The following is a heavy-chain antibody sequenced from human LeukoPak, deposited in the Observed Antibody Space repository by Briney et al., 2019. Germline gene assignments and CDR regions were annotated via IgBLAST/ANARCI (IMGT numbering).Heavy chain of an antibody. V-gene: IGHV3-23*01. CDR1: GFTFSSYA. J-gene: IGHJ1*01. Sequence: GGSLRLSCAASGFTFSSYAMCWVRQAPGKGLEWVSAISGSGGSTYYADSVKGRFTISRDNSKNTLYLQMNSLRAEDTAVYYCATYSSLNRREFQYWGQGTLLTVSS. D-gene: IGHD4-11*01. CDR2: ISGSGGST. CDR3: ATYSSLNRREFQY.